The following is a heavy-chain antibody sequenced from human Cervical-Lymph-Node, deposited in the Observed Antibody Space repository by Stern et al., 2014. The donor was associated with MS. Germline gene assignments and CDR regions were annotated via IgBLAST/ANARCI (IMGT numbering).Heavy chain of an antibody. CDR2: IYDSGNT. Sequence: QLQLQESGSGLVKPSQTLSLTCAVSGGSISIGGYSWNWIRQRPGKGLEWIGYIYDSGNTYYSPSFKSRVTISLDNSNNKFSLRLNSLTAADTAVYFCARGRGSGWYFNNYGIDVWGQGTTVAVSS. J-gene: IGHJ6*02. CDR1: GGSISIGGYS. V-gene: IGHV4-30-2*01. D-gene: IGHD6-19*01. CDR3: ARGRGSGWYFNNYGIDV.